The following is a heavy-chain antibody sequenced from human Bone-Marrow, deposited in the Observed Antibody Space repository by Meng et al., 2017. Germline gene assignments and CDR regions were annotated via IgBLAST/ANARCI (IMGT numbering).Heavy chain of an antibody. CDR2: IWYDGSNK. V-gene: IGHV3-30*19. J-gene: IGHJ3*02. D-gene: IGHD3-10*01. Sequence: GESLKISCAASGFIFSSYGMHWVRQAPGKGLEWVAVIWYDGSNKYYAASVKGRFTISRDNSKNTLYLQMNSLRAGDTAVYYCARDYLWFGESGALDIWGQGTMVTVSS. CDR1: GFIFSSYG. CDR3: ARDYLWFGESGALDI.